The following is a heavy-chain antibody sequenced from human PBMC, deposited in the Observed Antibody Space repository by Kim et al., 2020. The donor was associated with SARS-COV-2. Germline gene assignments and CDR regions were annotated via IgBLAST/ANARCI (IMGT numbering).Heavy chain of an antibody. CDR3: ARASGYSFGRRGDY. J-gene: IGHJ4*02. Sequence: AQKVQGRVTMTRDTYKGTVYMELSSLRSEDTAVYYCARASGYSFGRRGDYWGQGTLVTVSS. D-gene: IGHD5-18*01. V-gene: IGHV1-46*01.